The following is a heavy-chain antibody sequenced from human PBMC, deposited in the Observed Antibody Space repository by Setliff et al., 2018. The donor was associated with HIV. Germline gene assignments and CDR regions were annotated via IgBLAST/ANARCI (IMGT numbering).Heavy chain of an antibody. Sequence: GASVKVSCKASGYSFTGHYIHWVRQAPGQGLEWLGRIDPNSGGTKYAQKFQGRVTMTRDTSITTAYMELSRLRSDGTAVYYCASPFGVSDSGGYEYEAFAIWGQGTMVTVSS. J-gene: IGHJ3*02. CDR2: IDPNSGGT. CDR3: ASPFGVSDSGGYEYEAFAI. V-gene: IGHV1-2*06. CDR1: GYSFTGHY. D-gene: IGHD3-22*01.